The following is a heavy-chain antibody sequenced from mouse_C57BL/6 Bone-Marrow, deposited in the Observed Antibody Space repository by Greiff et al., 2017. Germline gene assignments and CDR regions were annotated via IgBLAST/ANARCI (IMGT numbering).Heavy chain of an antibody. D-gene: IGHD2-5*01. Sequence: EVQLVESGPVLVKPGASVKMSCKASGYTFTDYYMNWVKQSHGKSLEWIGVINPYNGGTSYNQKFKGKATLTVDKSSSTAYMELNSLTSEDSAVYYCARYYYSNHYWYFDVWGTGTTVTVSS. J-gene: IGHJ1*03. V-gene: IGHV1-19*01. CDR3: ARYYYSNHYWYFDV. CDR1: GYTFTDYY. CDR2: INPYNGGT.